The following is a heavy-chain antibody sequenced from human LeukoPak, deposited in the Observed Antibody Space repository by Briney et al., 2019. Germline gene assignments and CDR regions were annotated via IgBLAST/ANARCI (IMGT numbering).Heavy chain of an antibody. CDR3: ASQPSRLQYGENLRAFDI. CDR2: IYYSGST. V-gene: IGHV4-30-4*01. J-gene: IGHJ3*02. Sequence: PSETLSLTCTVSGGSISSGDYYWSWIRQPPGKGLEWIGYIYYSGSTNYNPSLKSRVTISVDTSKNQFSLKLSSVTAADTAVYYCASQPSRLQYGENLRAFDIWGQGTMVTVSS. CDR1: GGSISSGDYY. D-gene: IGHD4-11*01.